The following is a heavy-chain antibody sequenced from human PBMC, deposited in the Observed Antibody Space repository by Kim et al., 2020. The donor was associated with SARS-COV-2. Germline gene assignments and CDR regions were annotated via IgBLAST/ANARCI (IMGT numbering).Heavy chain of an antibody. Sequence: AQKCQGRVPITADESTSTAYMELSSLRSEDTAVYYCARAQLPRSAARFDYWGQGTLVTVSS. V-gene: IGHV1-69*01. J-gene: IGHJ4*02. CDR3: ARAQLPRSAARFDY. D-gene: IGHD2-2*01.